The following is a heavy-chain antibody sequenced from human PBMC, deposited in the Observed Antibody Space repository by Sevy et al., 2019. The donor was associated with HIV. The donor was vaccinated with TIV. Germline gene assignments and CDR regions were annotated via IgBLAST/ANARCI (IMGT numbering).Heavy chain of an antibody. CDR2: ISGSGGST. CDR3: AKYSGSFGGGFDY. J-gene: IGHJ4*02. D-gene: IGHD1-26*01. Sequence: GGSLRLSCAASGFTFSYFSMHWVRQAPGKGLEWVSAISGSGGSTYYADSVKGRFTISRDNSKNTLYLQMNSLRAEDTAVYYCAKYSGSFGGGFDYWGQGTLVTVSS. V-gene: IGHV3-23*01. CDR1: GFTFSYFS.